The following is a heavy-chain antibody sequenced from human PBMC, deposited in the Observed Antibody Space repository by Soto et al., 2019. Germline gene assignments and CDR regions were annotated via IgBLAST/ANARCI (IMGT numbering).Heavy chain of an antibody. V-gene: IGHV1-69*06. D-gene: IGHD6-13*01. CDR2: IIPIFGTA. CDR1: GGTFSSYA. CDR3: AKLGIAAATEDY. J-gene: IGHJ4*02. Sequence: SVKVSCKASGGTFSSYAISWVRQAPGQGLEWMGGIIPIFGTANYAQKLQGRVTITADKSTSTAYMELSSLRSEDTAVYYCAKLGIAAATEDYWGQGTLVTVSS.